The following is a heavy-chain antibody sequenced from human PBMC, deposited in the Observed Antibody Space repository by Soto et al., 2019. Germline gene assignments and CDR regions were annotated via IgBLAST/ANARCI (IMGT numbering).Heavy chain of an antibody. CDR1: GDSISNSRFY. D-gene: IGHD6-19*01. CDR2: IYHTGNA. CDR3: ARDLPGIAVAGHDAFDI. Sequence: PSETLSLTCSVSGDSISNSRFYWAWIRQPPGEGLEWIGSIYHTGNAYYNPSLKSRVTIFVDTSKNQFSLKLTSVTAADTALYYCARDLPGIAVAGHDAFDIWGQGTMVTVSS. V-gene: IGHV4-39*02. J-gene: IGHJ3*02.